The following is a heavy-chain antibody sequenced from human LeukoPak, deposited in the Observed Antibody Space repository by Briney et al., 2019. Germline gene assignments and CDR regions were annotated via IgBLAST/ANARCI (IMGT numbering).Heavy chain of an antibody. Sequence: PGGSLRLSCAVSGFTFSSYDMNWGRQAPGKGLGWVSYISSSGSTIYYTDPVKGRFTISRDNATITLYLQMNSLRAEDTAVYYCARASVLRYFDWLLRRYTGERYNRFDRWGQGTLVTVSS. D-gene: IGHD3-9*01. J-gene: IGHJ5*02. CDR3: ARASVLRYFDWLLRRYTGERYNRFDR. CDR1: GFTFSSYD. V-gene: IGHV3-48*03. CDR2: ISSSGSTI.